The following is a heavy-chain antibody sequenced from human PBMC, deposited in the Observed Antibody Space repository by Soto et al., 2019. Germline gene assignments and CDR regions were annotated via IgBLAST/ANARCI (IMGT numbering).Heavy chain of an antibody. V-gene: IGHV1-2*02. J-gene: IGHJ6*02. CDR2: INPNSGGT. CDR3: ARDLGSSWYSSYYYGMDV. D-gene: IGHD6-13*01. CDR1: GYTFTGYY. Sequence: GASVKVSCKASGYTFTGYYMHWVRQAPGQGLEWMGWINPNSGGTNYAQKFQGRVTMTRDTSISTAYMELSRLRSDDTAVYYCARDLGSSWYSSYYYGMDVWGQGTTVTVSS.